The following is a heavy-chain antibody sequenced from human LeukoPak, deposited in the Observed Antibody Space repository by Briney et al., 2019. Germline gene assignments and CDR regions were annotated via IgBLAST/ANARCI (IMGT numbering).Heavy chain of an antibody. V-gene: IGHV4-38-2*01. D-gene: IGHD3-3*01. CDR3: ARHYDFWSGYYAFDI. CDR2: IYHSGST. Sequence: SETLSLTCAVSGYSISSGYYWGWIRPPPGKGLEWIGSIYHSGSTYYNPSLKSRVTISVDTSKNQFSLKLSSVTAADTAVYYCARHYDFWSGYYAFDIWGQGTMVTVSS. CDR1: GYSISSGYY. J-gene: IGHJ3*02.